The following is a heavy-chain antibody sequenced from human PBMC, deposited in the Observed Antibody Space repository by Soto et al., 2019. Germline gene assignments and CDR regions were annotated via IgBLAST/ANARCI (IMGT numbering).Heavy chain of an antibody. Sequence: GGSLRLSCATSGFDFSNTWIHWVRQVPGQGLVXXXXXXXXXXXXXXADSVKGRFTLSRDNAKNTVHLQMSSLRVEDTAVYYCAKDWYHTIDSWGQGIPVTVSS. CDR2: XXXXXXXX. D-gene: IGHD1-20*01. V-gene: IGHV3-74*01. J-gene: IGHJ4*02. CDR3: AKDWYHTIDS. CDR1: GFDFSNTW.